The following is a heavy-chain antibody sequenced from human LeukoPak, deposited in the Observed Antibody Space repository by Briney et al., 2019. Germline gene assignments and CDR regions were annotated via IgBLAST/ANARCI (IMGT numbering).Heavy chain of an antibody. V-gene: IGHV3-48*01. CDR3: ARDRLFYDFWSGYYGDY. J-gene: IGHJ4*02. CDR2: ISSSSSTI. D-gene: IGHD3-3*01. Sequence: PGGSLRLSCAASGFTSSSYSMNWVRQAPGKGLEWVSYISSSSSTIYYADSVKGRFTISRDNAKNSLYLQMNSLRAEDTAVYYCARDRLFYDFWSGYYGDYWGQGTLVTVSS. CDR1: GFTSSSYS.